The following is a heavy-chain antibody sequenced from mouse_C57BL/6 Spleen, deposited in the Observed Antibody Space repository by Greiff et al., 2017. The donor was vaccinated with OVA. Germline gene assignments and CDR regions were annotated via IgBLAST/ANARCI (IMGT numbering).Heavy chain of an antibody. CDR3: ARKHYGNYWYFDV. J-gene: IGHJ1*03. CDR2: ISSGSSTI. D-gene: IGHD2-1*01. V-gene: IGHV5-17*01. CDR1: GFTFSDYG. Sequence: EVQLVESGGGLVKPGGSLKLSCAASGFTFSDYGMHWVRQAPEKGLEWVAYISSGSSTIYYADTVKGRFTISRDNAKNTLFLQMTSLRSEDTAMYYCARKHYGNYWYFDVWGTGTTVTVSS.